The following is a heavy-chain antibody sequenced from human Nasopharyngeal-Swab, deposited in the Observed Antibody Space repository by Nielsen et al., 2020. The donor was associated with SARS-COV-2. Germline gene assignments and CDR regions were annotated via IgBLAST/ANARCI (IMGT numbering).Heavy chain of an antibody. CDR3: ARGQDGAAAAL. Sequence: SETLSLTCPVSGGSFNGFYWNWIRQPPGKGLEWIGEINHNERTNYNPSLKSRVTMSVDTSTNQVSLKLNSLTATDTAVYYCARGQDGAAAALWGQGTLVTVSS. D-gene: IGHD6-13*01. V-gene: IGHV4-34*01. CDR1: GGSFNGFY. CDR2: INHNERT. J-gene: IGHJ4*02.